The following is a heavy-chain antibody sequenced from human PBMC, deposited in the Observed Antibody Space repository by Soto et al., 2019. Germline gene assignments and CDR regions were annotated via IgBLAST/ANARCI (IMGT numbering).Heavy chain of an antibody. CDR2: IIPIFGTA. V-gene: IGHV1-69*13. D-gene: IGHD2-2*01. CDR3: ARGKGYCSSTSCYGRLDV. Sequence: SLNVSCTDTGGTFSSSAISWVRQAPGQGLEWMGGIIPIFGTANYAQKFQGRVTITADESTSTAYMELSSLRSGDTAVYYCARGKGYCSSTSCYGRLDVCGQVTSFTVSS. CDR1: GGTFSSSA. J-gene: IGHJ6*02.